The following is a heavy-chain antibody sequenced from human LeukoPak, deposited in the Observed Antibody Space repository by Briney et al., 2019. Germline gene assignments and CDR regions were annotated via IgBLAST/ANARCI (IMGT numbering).Heavy chain of an antibody. V-gene: IGHV4-34*01. CDR1: GGSFSGYY. CDR2: INHSGST. J-gene: IGHJ6*03. CDR3: ERGSGSSNSLYYYYYMDV. Sequence: SETLSLTCAVYGGSFSGYYWSWIRQPPGKGLEWIGEINHSGSTNYNPSLKSRVTISVDTSKNQFSLKLSSVTAADTAVYYCERGSGSSNSLYYYYYMDVWGKGTTVTVSS. D-gene: IGHD4-23*01.